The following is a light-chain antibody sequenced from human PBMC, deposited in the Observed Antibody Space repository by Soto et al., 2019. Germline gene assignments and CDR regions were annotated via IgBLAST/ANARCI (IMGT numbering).Light chain of an antibody. V-gene: IGLV2-11*01. J-gene: IGLJ2*01. Sequence: QSVLTQPRSVSGSPGQSVTISCTGTSSDVGGYNYVSWYQQHPGKAPKLMIYDVSKRPSGVPDRFSGSKSGNTASLTISGLHAEDAAYYYCCSYAGSYVVFGGGTKLTVL. CDR1: SSDVGGYNY. CDR2: DVS. CDR3: CSYAGSYVV.